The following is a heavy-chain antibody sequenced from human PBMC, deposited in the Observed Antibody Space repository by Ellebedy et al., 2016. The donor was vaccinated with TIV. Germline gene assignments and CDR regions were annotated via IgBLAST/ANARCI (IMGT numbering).Heavy chain of an antibody. D-gene: IGHD2-2*01. Sequence: ASVKVSXXASGYTFTSYYMHWVRQAPGQGLEWMGIINPSGGSTSYAQKLQGRVTMTTDTSTSTAYMELRSLRSDDTAVYYCASGDIVVVPGYYYYGMDVWGQGTTVTVSS. CDR3: ASGDIVVVPGYYYYGMDV. CDR1: GYTFTSYY. V-gene: IGHV1-46*01. J-gene: IGHJ6*02. CDR2: INPSGGST.